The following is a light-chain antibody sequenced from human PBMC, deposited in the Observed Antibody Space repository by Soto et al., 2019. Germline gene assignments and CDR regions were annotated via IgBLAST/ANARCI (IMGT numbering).Light chain of an antibody. J-gene: IGKJ4*01. V-gene: IGKV3-11*01. CDR3: QQRYNWPPVT. CDR1: QSISRY. Sequence: EIVLTQSPGTLSLSPGDRATLSCRASQSISRYLAWYQQRPGQAPRLLIYDASTRATGIPARFSGSGSGTDFTLTISSLEPEDFAVYYCQQRYNWPPVTFGGGTKVEIK. CDR2: DAS.